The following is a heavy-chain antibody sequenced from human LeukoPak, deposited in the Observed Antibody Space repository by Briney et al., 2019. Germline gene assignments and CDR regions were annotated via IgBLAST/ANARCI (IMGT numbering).Heavy chain of an antibody. V-gene: IGHV3-48*01. CDR1: GFTPSTHT. J-gene: IGHJ6*03. Sequence: PGGSLRLSCAAPGFTPSTHTMAWVRQAPGKGLEWVSYISGSTSVIYYADSVKGRFTISRDNAKNSLYLQMNSLRTEDTAIYYCARGLYYIDVWGNGTAVTVS. CDR3: ARGLYYIDV. CDR2: ISGSTSVI.